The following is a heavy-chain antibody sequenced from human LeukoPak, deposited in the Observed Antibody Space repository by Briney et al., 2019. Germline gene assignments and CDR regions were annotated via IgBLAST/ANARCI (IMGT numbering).Heavy chain of an antibody. CDR2: ISGSGGST. D-gene: IGHD3-3*01. V-gene: IGHV3-23*01. CDR3: AKGGYDFWSGYPRFDP. Sequence: PPGGSLRLSCAASGFTFSSYAMSWVRQAPGKGLEWVSAISGSGGSTYYADSVKGRFTISRDNSKNTLYLQMNSLRAEDTAVYYCAKGGYDFWSGYPRFDPWGQGTLVTVSS. J-gene: IGHJ5*02. CDR1: GFTFSSYA.